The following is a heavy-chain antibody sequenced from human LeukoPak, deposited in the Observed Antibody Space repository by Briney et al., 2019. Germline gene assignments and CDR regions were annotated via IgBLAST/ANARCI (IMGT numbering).Heavy chain of an antibody. V-gene: IGHV3-48*03. Sequence: GGSLRLSCAASGFTFRRYEMNWVRQAPGKGLEWVSYISSSGSPTFYADSVKGRFTISRDNAKNLLYLQMDSLRREDTALYYCTKSGKILGYWGQGTLVTVSS. D-gene: IGHD1-26*01. CDR2: ISSSGSPT. J-gene: IGHJ4*02. CDR1: GFTFRRYE. CDR3: TKSGKILGY.